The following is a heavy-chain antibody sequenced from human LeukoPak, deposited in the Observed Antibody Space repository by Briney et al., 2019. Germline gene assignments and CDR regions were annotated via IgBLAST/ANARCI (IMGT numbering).Heavy chain of an antibody. Sequence: SVKVSCKASEGTFSSYAISWVRQAPGQGLEWMGRIIPIFGTANYARKFQGRVTITTDESTSTAYMELSSLRSEDTAVYYCASRVYCSGGSCYSGAFDIWGQGTMVTVSS. D-gene: IGHD2-15*01. J-gene: IGHJ3*02. CDR2: IIPIFGTA. V-gene: IGHV1-69*05. CDR3: ASRVYCSGGSCYSGAFDI. CDR1: EGTFSSYA.